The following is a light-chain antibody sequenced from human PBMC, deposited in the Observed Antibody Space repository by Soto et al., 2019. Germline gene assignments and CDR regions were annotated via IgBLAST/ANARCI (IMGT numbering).Light chain of an antibody. Sequence: QPVLTQSPSASASLGASVKLTCTLSSGHSSYAIAWHQQQPEKGPRYLMKLNSDGSHSKGDAIPDRFSGSSSGAERYLTISSLQYEDEADYYCQTWDTGIRVFGGGTKLTVL. CDR2: LNSDGSH. J-gene: IGLJ3*02. CDR3: QTWDTGIRV. V-gene: IGLV4-69*01. CDR1: SGHSSYA.